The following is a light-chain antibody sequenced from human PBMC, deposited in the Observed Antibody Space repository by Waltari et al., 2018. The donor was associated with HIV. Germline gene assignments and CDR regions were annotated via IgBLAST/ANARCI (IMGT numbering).Light chain of an antibody. V-gene: IGKV2-28*01. CDR3: MQSLQTPYT. J-gene: IGKJ2*01. CDR2: LVS. CDR1: QSLLYSNGYTY. Sequence: DIVMTQSPISLPVTPGEPASVSCRSSQSLLYSNGYTYLDWYLQKPGQSPQLLIYLVSNRASGVPDRFSGSGSGSYFTLKISRVEAEDVGVYYCMQSLQTPYTFGQGTKLEIK.